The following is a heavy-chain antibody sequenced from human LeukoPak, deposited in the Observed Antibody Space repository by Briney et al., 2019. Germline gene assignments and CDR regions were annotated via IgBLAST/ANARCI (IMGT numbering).Heavy chain of an antibody. J-gene: IGHJ6*03. CDR1: GLTFNSYE. Sequence: GGSQRLSCAVSGLTFNSYEMKWARQAPGKGREWVSYISSSGSTIYYADCVKSRFTISRDNAKNSLYLQMNSLRAEDTAVYYSAKNLGRRYCSSTSCYRKQVYYYYYYMDVWGKGTTVTVSS. D-gene: IGHD2-2*01. V-gene: IGHV3-48*03. CDR3: AKNLGRRYCSSTSCYRKQVYYYYYYMDV. CDR2: ISSSGSTI.